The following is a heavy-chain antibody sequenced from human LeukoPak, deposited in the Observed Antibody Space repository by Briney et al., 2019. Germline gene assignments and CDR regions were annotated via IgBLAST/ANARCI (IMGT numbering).Heavy chain of an antibody. CDR1: GYGFSDYY. J-gene: IGHJ5*02. D-gene: IGHD6-6*01. Sequence: GASLKVPYQASGYGFSDYYVHWIRQAPGQGLEWMGWINPRSGGTIYAQKFQGRVSMTRDTFTTTAYMEIHSLISDDTAIYYCARGWQINSSGGSVDPWGQGTLITVSS. V-gene: IGHV1-2*02. CDR3: ARGWQINSSGGSVDP. CDR2: INPRSGGT.